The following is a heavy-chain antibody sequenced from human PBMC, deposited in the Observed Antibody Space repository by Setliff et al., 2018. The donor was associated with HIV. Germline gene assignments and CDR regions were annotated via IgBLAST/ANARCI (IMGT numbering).Heavy chain of an antibody. CDR2: INPNSGGT. J-gene: IGHJ5*02. CDR1: GYTFTDYY. D-gene: IGHD2-15*01. CDR3: AREGVVLAAIPERWFDP. Sequence: ASVKVSCKASGYTFTDYYVHWVRQAPGQGLEWMGWINPNSGGTNYAQKFQGRLTMTRDTSISPAYMELRSLRSDDTAVYYCAREGVVLAAIPERWFDPWGQGTLVTVSS. V-gene: IGHV1-2*02.